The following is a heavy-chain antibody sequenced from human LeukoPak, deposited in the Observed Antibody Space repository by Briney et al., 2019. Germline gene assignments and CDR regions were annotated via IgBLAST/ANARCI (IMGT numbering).Heavy chain of an antibody. J-gene: IGHJ3*02. CDR1: GMSFNFYS. CDR2: SNPSGDT. Sequence: SETLSLTCPVSGMSFNFYSWTWLRQPPGKGLEWIGESNPSGDTNFSPSLKSRATISVDSSKNEFSLNLNSVTVADTAVYYCARGNPTITMAWGNVFDIWGRGTMVTVSS. CDR3: ARGNPTITMAWGNVFDI. D-gene: IGHD3-10*01. V-gene: IGHV4-34*01.